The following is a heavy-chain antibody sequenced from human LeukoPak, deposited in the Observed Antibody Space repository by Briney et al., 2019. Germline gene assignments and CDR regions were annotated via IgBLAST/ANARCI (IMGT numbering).Heavy chain of an antibody. J-gene: IGHJ4*02. CDR2: ISGSYGST. D-gene: IGHD5-24*01. V-gene: IGHV3-23*01. Sequence: WGSLILSCAASGFTFSSYAMSWVRQAPGKGLEWVSCISGSYGSTYYADSVKGRFTISRDNSKNTLYLQIDSLRAEDTALYYCAKDNDDGRRDGYSSFDYWGQGTMLTVPT. CDR3: AKDNDDGRRDGYSSFDY. CDR1: GFTFSSYA.